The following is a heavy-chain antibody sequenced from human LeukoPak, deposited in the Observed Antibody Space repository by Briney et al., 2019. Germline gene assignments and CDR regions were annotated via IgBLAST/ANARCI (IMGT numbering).Heavy chain of an antibody. J-gene: IGHJ6*02. CDR3: AGHTRVTTVVRVYGMDV. CDR2: IYYTGST. V-gene: IGHV4-39*01. D-gene: IGHD2-15*01. CDR1: GDSISNSNYY. Sequence: SETLSLTCTVSGDSISNSNYYWAWIRQSPGKGLEWIGSIYYTGSTYDNPFLKSRVTISIDTSKNQFSLKLTSVTAADSALYYCAGHTRVTTVVRVYGMDVWGQGTTVTASS.